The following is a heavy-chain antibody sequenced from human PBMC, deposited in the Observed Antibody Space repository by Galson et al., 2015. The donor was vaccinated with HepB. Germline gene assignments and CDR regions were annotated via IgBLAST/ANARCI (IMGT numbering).Heavy chain of an antibody. Sequence: SLRLSCAASGFTFSSYSMNWVRQAPGKGLEWVSYISSSSSTIYYADSVKGRFTISRDNAKNSLYLQMNSLRDEDTAVYYCARVRSSYYHDSSGPDAFDIWGQGTMVTVSS. D-gene: IGHD3-22*01. CDR2: ISSSSSTI. V-gene: IGHV3-48*02. CDR3: ARVRSSYYHDSSGPDAFDI. CDR1: GFTFSSYS. J-gene: IGHJ3*02.